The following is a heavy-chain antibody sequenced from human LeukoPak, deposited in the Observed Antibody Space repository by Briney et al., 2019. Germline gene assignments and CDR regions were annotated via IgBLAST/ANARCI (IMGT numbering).Heavy chain of an antibody. CDR2: MNPNSGNT. J-gene: IGHJ5*02. D-gene: IGHD3-10*01. CDR1: GYTFTSYD. V-gene: IGHV1-8*01. CDR3: ARTYYYGSGSYYWFDP. Sequence: ASVKVSCKASGYTFTSYDINWVRQATGQGLEWMGWMNPNSGNTGYAQKFQGRVTMTRNTSISTAYMELSSLRSEDTAVYYCARTYYYGSGSYYWFDPWGQGTLVTVSS.